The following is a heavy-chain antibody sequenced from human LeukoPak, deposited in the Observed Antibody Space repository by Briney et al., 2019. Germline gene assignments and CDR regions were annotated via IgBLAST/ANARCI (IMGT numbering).Heavy chain of an antibody. Sequence: ASVKVSCEKSGGTVNNTAIRWGRQGPGQGGERRGGIIPLFGTRGYAQKLQGRDTITKEKTTRTVYLEQKSLTQADTAVYVSARDVHGDYGSGWFYPWGQGTLVSVSS. CDR3: ARDVHGDYGSGWFYP. CDR2: IIPLFGTR. D-gene: IGHD4-17*01. V-gene: IGHV1-69*05. J-gene: IGHJ5*02. CDR1: GGTVNNTA.